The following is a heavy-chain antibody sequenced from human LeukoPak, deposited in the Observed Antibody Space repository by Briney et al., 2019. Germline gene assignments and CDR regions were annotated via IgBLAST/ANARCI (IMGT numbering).Heavy chain of an antibody. Sequence: GESLKISCMGSGCSFTSYWIGWVRQMPGKSLEWMGISYPGDSDTRYSPSFQGQVTISADKSFSTAYLQWSSLKASDTAMYYCASPGVTTLGRGSNPWGQGTLVTVSS. CDR2: SYPGDSDT. CDR3: ASPGVTTLGRGSNP. D-gene: IGHD3-22*01. J-gene: IGHJ5*02. CDR1: GCSFTSYW. V-gene: IGHV5-51*01.